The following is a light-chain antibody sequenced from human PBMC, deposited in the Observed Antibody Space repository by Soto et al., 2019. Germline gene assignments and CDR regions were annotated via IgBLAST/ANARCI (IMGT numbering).Light chain of an antibody. CDR1: QSIRSD. CDR3: HQYNNWLPIT. J-gene: IGKJ5*01. Sequence: EIVMTQSPASLSVSPGERVTLSCRASQSIRSDLAWYQHKPGQAPRLLMYGASTRATGTPARFSGSGSGTEFTLTISSLQSEDFAVYFCHQYNNWLPITFGQGTRLEIK. CDR2: GAS. V-gene: IGKV3-15*01.